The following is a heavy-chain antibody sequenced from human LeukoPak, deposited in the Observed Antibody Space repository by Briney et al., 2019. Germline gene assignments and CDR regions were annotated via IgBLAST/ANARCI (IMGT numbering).Heavy chain of an antibody. Sequence: SETLSLTCTVSGGSISSSSYYWGWIRQPPGKGLEWIGSIYYSGSTYYNPSLKGRVTISVDTSKNQFSLKLSSVTAADTAVYYCARLRGLHYYGSGSYKFDYWGQGTLVTVSS. CDR3: ARLRGLHYYGSGSYKFDY. J-gene: IGHJ4*02. D-gene: IGHD3-10*01. CDR1: GGSISSSSYY. CDR2: IYYSGST. V-gene: IGHV4-39*07.